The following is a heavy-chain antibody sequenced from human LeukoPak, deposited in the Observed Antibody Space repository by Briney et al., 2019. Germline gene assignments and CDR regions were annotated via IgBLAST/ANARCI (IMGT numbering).Heavy chain of an antibody. J-gene: IGHJ5*02. CDR2: IRSNSDGGTI. Sequence: GGSLRLSCATSGFTFSNAGMGWVRQARGKGLEWVGRIRSNSDGGTIDYAAPVKGRFTLSRDDSKTTLYLQMNSLQTEDTAVYYCATDFYDSTWGQGTLVTVSS. D-gene: IGHD3-22*01. CDR3: ATDFYDST. CDR1: GFTFSNAG. V-gene: IGHV3-15*07.